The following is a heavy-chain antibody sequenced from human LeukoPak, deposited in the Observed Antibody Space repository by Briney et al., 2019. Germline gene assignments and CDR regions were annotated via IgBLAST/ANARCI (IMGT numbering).Heavy chain of an antibody. Sequence: GGSLRLSCATSGFTFSSYEMNWVRQAPGKGLEWVSYISSSGNTIYYPDSVKGRFTISRDNAKNSLYLQMNSLRAEDTAVYYCARGFGYDFADYWGQGILVTVSS. CDR3: ARGFGYDFADY. CDR1: GFTFSSYE. V-gene: IGHV3-48*03. J-gene: IGHJ4*02. CDR2: ISSSGNTI. D-gene: IGHD2-2*01.